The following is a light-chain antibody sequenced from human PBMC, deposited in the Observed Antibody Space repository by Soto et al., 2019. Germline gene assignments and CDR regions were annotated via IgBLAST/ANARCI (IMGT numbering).Light chain of an antibody. CDR3: SSYTSSSTRVI. CDR1: SSDVGGYNY. CDR2: DVS. J-gene: IGLJ2*01. Sequence: QSALTQPASVSGSPGQSITNSCTGTSSDVGGYNYVSWYQQHPGKAPKVMIYDVSKRPSGVSNRFSGSKSGNTASLTISGLQVEDEADYYCSSYTSSSTRVIFGGATKLTVL. V-gene: IGLV2-14*03.